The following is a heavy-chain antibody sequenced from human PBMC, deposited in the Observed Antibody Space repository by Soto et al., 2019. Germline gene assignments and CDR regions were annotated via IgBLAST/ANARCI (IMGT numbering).Heavy chain of an antibody. Sequence: QVQLAQSGAEVKKPGASVKVSCKASGYTFTTYPIHWVRQAPGQRPEWMGWINPGSRNTKYSQKFQGRVTISMNTSASTAYMAVSSLRFEDSAVYYCARAAGRPNRFDLWGQGTLVTVFS. CDR3: ARAAGRPNRFDL. J-gene: IGHJ5*02. CDR1: GYTFTTYP. CDR2: INPGSRNT. D-gene: IGHD6-19*01. V-gene: IGHV1-3*01.